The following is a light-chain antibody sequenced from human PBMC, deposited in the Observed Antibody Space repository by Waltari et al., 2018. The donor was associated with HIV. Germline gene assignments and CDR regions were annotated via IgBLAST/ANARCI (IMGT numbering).Light chain of an antibody. Sequence: AIQMTHFPPSLSASVGDRVTITCRASQGIRNDLAWYQQRPGRAPKLLIFDAATLQRAVPSRFSGRGSGTEFTLTISSLQTEDFATYFCLQDYDYPRTFGQGTKVELK. CDR3: LQDYDYPRT. CDR1: QGIRND. J-gene: IGKJ1*01. CDR2: DAA. V-gene: IGKV1-6*01.